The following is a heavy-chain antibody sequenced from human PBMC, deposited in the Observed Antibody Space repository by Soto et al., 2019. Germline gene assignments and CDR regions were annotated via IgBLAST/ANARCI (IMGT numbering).Heavy chain of an antibody. J-gene: IGHJ6*02. CDR1: GYTFTSYA. CDR2: INAGNGNT. Sequence: ASVKVSCKASGYTFTSYAMHWVRQAPGQRLEWMGWINAGNGNTKYSQKFQGRVTITRDTSASTAYMELSSLRSEDTAVYYCASESVAGYCSGGSCYSDYHYYGMDVWGQGTTVTVSS. V-gene: IGHV1-3*01. CDR3: ASESVAGYCSGGSCYSDYHYYGMDV. D-gene: IGHD2-15*01.